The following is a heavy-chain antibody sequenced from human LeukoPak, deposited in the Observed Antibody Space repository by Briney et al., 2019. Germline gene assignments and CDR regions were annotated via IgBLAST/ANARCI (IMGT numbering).Heavy chain of an antibody. Sequence: PETLSLTCTVSGGSISSYYWSWIRQPPGKGLEWIGYIYYSGSTNYNPSLKSRVTISVDTSKNQFSLKLSSVTAADTAVYYCARDGSNYGDYVHWGQGTLVTVSS. CDR2: IYYSGST. J-gene: IGHJ4*02. CDR3: ARDGSNYGDYVH. CDR1: GGSISSYY. V-gene: IGHV4-59*01. D-gene: IGHD4-17*01.